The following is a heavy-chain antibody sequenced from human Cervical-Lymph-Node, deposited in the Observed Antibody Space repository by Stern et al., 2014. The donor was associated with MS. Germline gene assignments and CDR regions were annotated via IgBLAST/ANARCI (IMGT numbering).Heavy chain of an antibody. J-gene: IGHJ6*02. D-gene: IGHD1-26*01. CDR2: FSCNSGSI. CDR1: GFTFDDYD. V-gene: IGHV3-9*01. CDR3: AKDYSSSESYYGYGLDV. Sequence: EVQLVESGGGLVQPGRSLRLSCAASGFTFDDYDMHWVRQGPGKGLEWGSRFSCNSGSICYAASVKGRFTISRDNARNSLYLQMNRLSAEDTALYYCAKDYSSSESYYGYGLDVWGQGTTVTVS.